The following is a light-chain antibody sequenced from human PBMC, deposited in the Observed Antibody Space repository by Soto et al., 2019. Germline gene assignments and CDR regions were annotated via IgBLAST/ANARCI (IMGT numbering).Light chain of an antibody. CDR3: ATWDDSLNGYWV. Sequence: QSVLTQPPSASGTPGQRVTISCSGSGSNIGSNFVNWYQQVPGTAPKLLIYGNHLRLSGVPDRFSGSKSGTSASLAISGLQSEDEAQYFCATWDDSLNGYWVFGGGTKLTV. CDR2: GNH. J-gene: IGLJ3*02. CDR1: GSNIGSNF. V-gene: IGLV1-44*01.